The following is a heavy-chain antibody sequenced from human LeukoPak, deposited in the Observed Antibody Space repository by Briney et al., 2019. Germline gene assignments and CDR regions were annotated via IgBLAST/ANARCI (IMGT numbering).Heavy chain of an antibody. CDR2: IYTSGST. J-gene: IGHJ6*02. Sequence: PSGTLSLTCTVPGDSITGYYWSWFRQPPGKGLEWIGRIYTSGSTNYNPSLKSRVTMSVDTSKNQFSLTLSSVTAADTAVYYCARDKVPDGGMDVWGQGTTVTVSS. CDR1: GDSITGYY. D-gene: IGHD4-17*01. V-gene: IGHV4-4*07. CDR3: ARDKVPDGGMDV.